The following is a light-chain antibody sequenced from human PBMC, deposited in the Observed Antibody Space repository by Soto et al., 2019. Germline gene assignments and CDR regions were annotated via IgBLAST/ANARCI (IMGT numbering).Light chain of an antibody. CDR3: GSWDNSLRTVV. Sequence: QSALTQPPSVSAAPGQKVTISCSGSSSNIGNNYVSWYQQLPGTAPRLLIYDHNKRPSGIPDRFSGSKSGTSAALGISGLQTGDEADYYCGSWDNSLRTVVFGGGTKLTVL. J-gene: IGLJ2*01. V-gene: IGLV1-51*01. CDR1: SSNIGNNY. CDR2: DHN.